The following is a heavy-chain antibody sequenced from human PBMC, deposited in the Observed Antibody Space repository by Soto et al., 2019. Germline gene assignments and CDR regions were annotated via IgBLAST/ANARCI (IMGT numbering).Heavy chain of an antibody. V-gene: IGHV1-2*02. Sequence: GASVKVSCKASGYSFTGYYMHWVRQAPGQGLEWMGWINANRGDTNYAQKLQGRVTMTRDTSTSTVYMELRSLRSEDTAVYFCARDRAHGFDIWGQGTMVTVSS. J-gene: IGHJ3*02. CDR3: ARDRAHGFDI. CDR2: INANRGDT. CDR1: GYSFTGYY.